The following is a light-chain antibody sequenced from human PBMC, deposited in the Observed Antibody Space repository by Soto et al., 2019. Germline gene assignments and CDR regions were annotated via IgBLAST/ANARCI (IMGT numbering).Light chain of an antibody. CDR2: GAS. Sequence: EIVMTQSPATLSVSPGERATLSCRASQSVRSNLAWYQQKPGQAPRLLIYGASTRATGIPARFSGSGSGTEFTLTISSLEPEDFAVYYCQQRSNWPRTFGQGTKVDI. CDR1: QSVRSN. V-gene: IGKV3-15*01. CDR3: QQRSNWPRT. J-gene: IGKJ1*01.